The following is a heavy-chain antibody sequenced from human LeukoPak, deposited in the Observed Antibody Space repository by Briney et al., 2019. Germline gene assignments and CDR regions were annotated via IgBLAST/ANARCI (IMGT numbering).Heavy chain of an antibody. Sequence: SQTLSLTCSVSDGSISNYYWTWIRQPPGKGLEWIGNIQYSGITNFTPSLKSRVTLSVDPSKNQVSLNLRSVTAADTAVYYCARDSGLGYCSTASCSYGLDVWGQGTTVFVS. CDR2: IQYSGIT. V-gene: IGHV4-59*01. CDR1: DGSISNYY. D-gene: IGHD2-2*01. CDR3: ARDSGLGYCSTASCSYGLDV. J-gene: IGHJ6*02.